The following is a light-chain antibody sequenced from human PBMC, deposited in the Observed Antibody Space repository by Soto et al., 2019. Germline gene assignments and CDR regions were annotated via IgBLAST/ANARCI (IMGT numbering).Light chain of an antibody. V-gene: IGLV2-14*01. CDR2: EVT. CDR1: SSDVGAYNY. J-gene: IGLJ1*01. CDR3: CSFTSGNTAYV. Sequence: QSALTQPGSVSGSPGQSITISCTGTSSDVGAYNYVSWYQQYPGKAPKVMIYEVTNRPSGVSTRFSGSKSGNTASLTISGLQAEDEADYYCCSFTSGNTAYVFGTGTKLTVL.